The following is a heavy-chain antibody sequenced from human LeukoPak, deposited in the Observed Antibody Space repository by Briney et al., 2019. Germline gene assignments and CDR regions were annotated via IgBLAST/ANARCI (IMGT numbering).Heavy chain of an antibody. CDR2: INPNSGGT. J-gene: IGHJ4*02. CDR1: GYTFTGCY. CDR3: AREDCTNGVCHTKIDY. Sequence: GASVKVSCKASGYTFTGCYMHWVRQAPGQGLEWMGWINPNSGGTNYAQKFQGRVTMTRDTSISTAYMELSRLRSDDTAAYYCAREDCTNGVCHTKIDYWGQGTLVTVSS. D-gene: IGHD2-8*01. V-gene: IGHV1-2*02.